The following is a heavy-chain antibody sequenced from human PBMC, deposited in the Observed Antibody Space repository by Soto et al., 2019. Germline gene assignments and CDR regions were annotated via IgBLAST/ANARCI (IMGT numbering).Heavy chain of an antibody. CDR2: IYYSGTP. CDR3: ARRPSYYYDSSGFDPFDY. J-gene: IGHJ4*02. CDR1: GGSISSKNYY. D-gene: IGHD3-22*01. V-gene: IGHV4-39*01. Sequence: QLQLQESGPGLVKPSETLSLTCSVSGGSISSKNYYWGWIRQPPGKGLEWIGIIYYSGTPYYNPSLKSRVIISVDTSKNQFSLKLSSVTAADTAVYYCARRPSYYYDSSGFDPFDYWGQGTLVTVSS.